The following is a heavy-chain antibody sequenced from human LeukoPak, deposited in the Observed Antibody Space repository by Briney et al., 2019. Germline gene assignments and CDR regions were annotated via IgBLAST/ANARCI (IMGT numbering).Heavy chain of an antibody. CDR1: GFTFSSYA. J-gene: IGHJ6*02. CDR3: ARDSPELELWVLMDV. V-gene: IGHV3-30-3*01. CDR2: ISYEGSNK. Sequence: PGGSLRLSCAASGFTFSSYAMHWVRQAPGKGLEWVAVISYEGSNKYYADSVKGRFTISRDNSKNTLYLQMNSLRAEDTAVYYCARDSPELELWVLMDVWGQGTTVTVSS. D-gene: IGHD1-7*01.